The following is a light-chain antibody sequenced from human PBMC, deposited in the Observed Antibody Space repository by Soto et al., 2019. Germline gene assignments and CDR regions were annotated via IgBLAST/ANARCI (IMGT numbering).Light chain of an antibody. Sequence: EIVMTQSPATLSVSPGERAILSCRASQSVRSNLGWYQQKPGQAPRLLIYGASTRATDIPARFSGSGSGTEFTLTISSLQSEDFAVYYCQQYNNWPPWTFGQGTKVEIK. CDR1: QSVRSN. J-gene: IGKJ1*01. CDR3: QQYNNWPPWT. V-gene: IGKV3-15*01. CDR2: GAS.